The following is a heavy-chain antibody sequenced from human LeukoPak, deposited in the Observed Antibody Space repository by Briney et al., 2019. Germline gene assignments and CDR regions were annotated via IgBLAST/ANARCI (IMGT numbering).Heavy chain of an antibody. J-gene: IGHJ5*02. CDR3: TGVYSSLWYKWFDP. Sequence: SETLSLTCTVSGASMSSDDYYWTWIRQPAGGGLEWIGRIFTSGFTDYNPSLRSRVTISLDASKNQFSLDLSSVTAADTAVYFCTGVYSSLWYKWFDPWGQGTLVTVSS. CDR2: IFTSGFT. CDR1: GASMSSDDYY. D-gene: IGHD4-11*01. V-gene: IGHV4-61*02.